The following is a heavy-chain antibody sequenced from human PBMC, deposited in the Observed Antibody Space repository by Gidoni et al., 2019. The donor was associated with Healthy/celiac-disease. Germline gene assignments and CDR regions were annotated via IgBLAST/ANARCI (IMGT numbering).Heavy chain of an antibody. J-gene: IGHJ4*02. V-gene: IGHV3-23*01. CDR1: GFTCSSYA. CDR3: AKAQAMVRGVTDGRYYFDY. D-gene: IGHD3-10*01. CDR2: ISGSGGST. Sequence: EVQLLESGGGLVQPGGSLRLSCAASGFTCSSYAMSWVRQAPGKGLEWVSAISGSGGSTYYADSVKGRFTISRDNSKNTLYLQMNSLRAEDTAVYYCAKAQAMVRGVTDGRYYFDYWGQGTLVTVSS.